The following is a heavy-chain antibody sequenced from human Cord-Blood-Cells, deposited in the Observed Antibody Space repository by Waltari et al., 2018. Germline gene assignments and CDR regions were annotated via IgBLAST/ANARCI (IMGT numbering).Heavy chain of an antibody. CDR3: ARGRWDIVVVVAALWYFDL. CDR2: INHSGST. D-gene: IGHD2-15*01. V-gene: IGHV4-34*01. CDR1: SGSFSGYY. Sequence: QVQLQQWGAGLLKPSETLSLTCAVYSGSFSGYYWSWIRQPPGKGLEWIGEINHSGSTNYNPSLKSRVTISVDTSKNQFSLKLSSVTAADTAVYYCARGRWDIVVVVAALWYFDLWGRGTLVTVSS. J-gene: IGHJ2*01.